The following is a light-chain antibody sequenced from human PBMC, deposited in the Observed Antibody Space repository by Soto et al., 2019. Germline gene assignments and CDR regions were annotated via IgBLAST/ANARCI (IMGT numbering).Light chain of an antibody. Sequence: QPVLTQPPSVSGAPGQRVTISCSGSSSNIGAGYDVHWYQQVPGTVPKLVIYDTFNRPSGVPDRFSGSKSGTSASLAITGLQAEDEADYYCQAYDHSLGVSVLFGGGTKVTVL. J-gene: IGLJ3*02. CDR2: DTF. CDR3: QAYDHSLGVSVL. CDR1: SSNIGAGYD. V-gene: IGLV1-40*01.